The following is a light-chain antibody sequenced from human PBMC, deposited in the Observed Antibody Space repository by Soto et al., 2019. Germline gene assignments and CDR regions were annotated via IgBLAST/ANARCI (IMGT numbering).Light chain of an antibody. CDR2: GAS. CDR1: QDMNRY. J-gene: IGKJ4*01. Sequence: DLQMTQSPSSLSASVGDRVTITCRASQDMNRYLAWYQQKPGQVPKVLIYGASTLHSGVPSRFSGSGFGTEFTLTISSLQPEDVATYYCQKHDIGPLTFGGGTKVEIK. V-gene: IGKV1-27*01. CDR3: QKHDIGPLT.